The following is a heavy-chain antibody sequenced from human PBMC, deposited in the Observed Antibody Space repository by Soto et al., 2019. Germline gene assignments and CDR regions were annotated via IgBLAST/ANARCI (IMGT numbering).Heavy chain of an antibody. CDR3: ARGAYYDFWSGYPALDAFDI. Sequence: PSETLSLTCHVSGYSISSYYWSWIRQPVGKGLEWIGRIYTSGSTNYNPSLKSRVTMSVDTSKNQFSLKLSSVTAADTAVYYCARGAYYDFWSGYPALDAFDIWGQGTMVTVSS. J-gene: IGHJ3*02. CDR2: IYTSGST. V-gene: IGHV4-4*07. D-gene: IGHD3-3*01. CDR1: GYSISSYY.